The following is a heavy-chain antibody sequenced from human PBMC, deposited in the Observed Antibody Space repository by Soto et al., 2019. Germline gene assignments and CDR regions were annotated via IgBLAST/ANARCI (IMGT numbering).Heavy chain of an antibody. V-gene: IGHV1-18*01. CDR2: ISAYNDHT. CDR1: GYTLTTYG. CDR3: ARGTYFDY. Sequence: QVQLVQSGTEVKKPGASVKVSCKASGYTLTTYGVSWVRQAPGQGQGWVGWISAYNDHTNYAQKFHGRVTMTTDPSTSTAYMELRSLRADDTAVYYCARGTYFDYWGQGTLVTVSS. D-gene: IGHD1-1*01. J-gene: IGHJ4*02.